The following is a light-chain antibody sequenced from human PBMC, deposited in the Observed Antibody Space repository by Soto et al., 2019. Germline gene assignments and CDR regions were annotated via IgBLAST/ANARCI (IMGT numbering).Light chain of an antibody. CDR3: AAWDNSLNIYV. V-gene: IGLV1-44*01. Sequence: QSVLPQPPSASGTPGQRVTISCSGSSSNVGSNPVNWYQQLPGTAPKLLIYSNNQRPSGVPDRFSGSKSGTSVSLAISGLQSEDEADYYCAAWDNSLNIYVFGAGTKVTVL. CDR1: SSNVGSNP. J-gene: IGLJ1*01. CDR2: SNN.